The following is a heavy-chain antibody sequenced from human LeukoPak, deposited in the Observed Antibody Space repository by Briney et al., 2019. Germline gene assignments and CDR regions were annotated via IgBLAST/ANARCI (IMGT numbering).Heavy chain of an antibody. CDR1: GGSISSSSYY. V-gene: IGHV4-39*01. J-gene: IGHJ5*02. CDR3: ARKPRGPYSGYDWGLVLNWFDP. D-gene: IGHD5-12*01. Sequence: SETLSLTCTASGGSISSSSYYWGWIRQPPGKGLEWIGSIYYSGSTYYNPSLKSRVTISVDTSKNQFPLKLSSVTAADTAVYYCARKPRGPYSGYDWGLVLNWFDPWGQGTLVTVSS. CDR2: IYYSGST.